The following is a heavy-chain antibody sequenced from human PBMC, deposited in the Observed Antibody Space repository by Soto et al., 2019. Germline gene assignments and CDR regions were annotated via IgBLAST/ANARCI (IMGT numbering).Heavy chain of an antibody. V-gene: IGHV3-33*01. CDR2: IWYDGSNK. CDR1: GFTFSSYG. J-gene: IGHJ4*02. CDR3: ARGRHYYDSSGYYENFDY. Sequence: QVQLVESGGGVVQPGRSLRLSCAASGFTFSSYGMHWVRQAPGKGLEWVAVIWYDGSNKYYADSVKGRFTISRDNSKNTLYLQMNSLRAEDTAVYYCARGRHYYDSSGYYENFDYWGQGTLVTVSS. D-gene: IGHD3-22*01.